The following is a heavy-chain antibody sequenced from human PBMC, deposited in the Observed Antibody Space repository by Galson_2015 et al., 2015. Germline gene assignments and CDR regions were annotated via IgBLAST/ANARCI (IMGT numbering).Heavy chain of an antibody. CDR3: ARLTLGGAYDI. J-gene: IGHJ3*02. D-gene: IGHD3-16*01. CDR1: GGSINSGSYY. Sequence: ETLSLTCSVSGGSINSGSYYWGWIRQPPGKGLEWIGGIYYSGSTYYKPSLKSRVTISIDTSKNQFSLKLSSVTAADTAVYYCARLTLGGAYDIWGQGTMVTVSS. CDR2: IYYSGST. V-gene: IGHV4-39*01.